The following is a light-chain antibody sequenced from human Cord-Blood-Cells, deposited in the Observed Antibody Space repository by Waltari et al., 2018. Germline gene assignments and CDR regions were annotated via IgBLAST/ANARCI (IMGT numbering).Light chain of an antibody. CDR3: QQRGNWPPT. V-gene: IGKV3-11*01. Sequence: ELVLTQSPSTLSLTPGERATLSCRASQSVSIYLSWYQQRPGHAPRRLLYAASNRCTGVPYRFSGSGSGTEFTLTISGLWPEDFAVYYCQQRGNWPPTFGGGTKVEIK. J-gene: IGKJ4*01. CDR1: QSVSIY. CDR2: AAS.